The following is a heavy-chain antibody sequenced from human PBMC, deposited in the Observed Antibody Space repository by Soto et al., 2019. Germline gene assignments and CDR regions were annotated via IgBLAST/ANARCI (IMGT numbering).Heavy chain of an antibody. CDR1: GYIFTRLG. Sequence: GAPVKVSRQASGYIFTRLGIFLVRQAPGQGLEWMGWISAYNGNTNYAEKFQGRVIMTTDTSTSTAYMELRSLRSDDTAVYYCARGGTVLVTAIRDLDNWGQGTLVTVSS. D-gene: IGHD2-21*02. V-gene: IGHV1-18*01. CDR3: ARGGTVLVTAIRDLDN. J-gene: IGHJ4*02. CDR2: ISAYNGNT.